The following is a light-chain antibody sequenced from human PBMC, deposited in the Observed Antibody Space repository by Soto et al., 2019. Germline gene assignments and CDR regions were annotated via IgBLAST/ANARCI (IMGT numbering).Light chain of an antibody. CDR2: GAS. CDR1: QSVSSN. Sequence: EIVMTQSPATLSVSPGERATISCRASQSVSSNLAWYQQKPGQAPRLLIYGASTRSTGIPARFSGSGSGTEFSPTISSLQSEDFAVYYCQQYNNWPPLTFGAGTKVEIK. CDR3: QQYNNWPPLT. J-gene: IGKJ4*01. V-gene: IGKV3-15*01.